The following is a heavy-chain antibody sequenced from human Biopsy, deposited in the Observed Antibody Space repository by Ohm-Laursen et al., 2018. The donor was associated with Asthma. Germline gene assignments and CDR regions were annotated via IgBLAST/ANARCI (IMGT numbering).Heavy chain of an antibody. Sequence: SLRLSFAASGFNLITYTLSWVRQAPGQGLAWLSTISYDGKVKYFADSVKGRFTISRDYSKNTLYLQMNSLRLEETGVYFCARDAGMNLAPGHWSFDLWGRGTLLTVSA. CDR1: GFNLITYT. J-gene: IGHJ2*01. D-gene: IGHD1-14*01. V-gene: IGHV3-30*04. CDR2: ISYDGKVK. CDR3: ARDAGMNLAPGHWSFDL.